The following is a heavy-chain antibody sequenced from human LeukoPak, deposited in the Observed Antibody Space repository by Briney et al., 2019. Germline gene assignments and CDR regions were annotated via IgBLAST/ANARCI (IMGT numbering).Heavy chain of an antibody. V-gene: IGHV3-21*01. CDR1: GFTFSDYS. CDR2: ISFTSSFV. J-gene: IGHJ4*02. Sequence: GGSLRLSCAASGFTFSDYSMNWVRQAPGKGLEWVSSISFTSSFVYYADSVKGRFTISRDNAKNSLYLQMNSLRAEDTAVYYCARESYDILTGPYFDYWGQGTLVTVSS. CDR3: ARESYDILTGPYFDY. D-gene: IGHD3-9*01.